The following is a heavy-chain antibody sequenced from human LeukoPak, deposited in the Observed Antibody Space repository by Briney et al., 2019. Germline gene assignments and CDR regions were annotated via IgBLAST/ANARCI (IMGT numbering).Heavy chain of an antibody. CDR2: IIPIFGTA. J-gene: IGHJ4*02. CDR1: GGTFSSYA. CDR3: ARVPSYYYDSSGYVY. Sequence: ASVKVPCKASGGTFSSYAISWVRQAPGQGLEWMGRIIPIFGTANYAQKFQGRVTITTDESTSTAYMELSSLRSEDTAVYYCARVPSYYYDSSGYVYWGQGTLVTVSS. D-gene: IGHD3-22*01. V-gene: IGHV1-69*05.